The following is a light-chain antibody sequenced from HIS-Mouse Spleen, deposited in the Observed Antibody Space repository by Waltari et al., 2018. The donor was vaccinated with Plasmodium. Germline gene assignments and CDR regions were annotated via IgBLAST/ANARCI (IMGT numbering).Light chain of an antibody. CDR2: GAS. CDR1: QSVSSN. J-gene: IGKJ4*01. CDR3: QQYNNWPLT. V-gene: IGKV3-15*01. Sequence: EIVMTQSPATLSVSPGARATLTCRASQSVSSNLAWYQQKPGQAPRLLIYGASHWATGIPARFSGSGSGTDFTLTISSLQSEDFAVYYCQQYNNWPLTFGGGTKVEIK.